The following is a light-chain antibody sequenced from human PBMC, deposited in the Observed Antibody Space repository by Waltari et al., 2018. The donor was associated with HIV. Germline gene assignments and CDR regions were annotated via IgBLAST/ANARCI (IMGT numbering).Light chain of an antibody. J-gene: IGLJ3*02. CDR2: KDS. CDR3: QSADISGSWV. Sequence: SYELTQPPSVSVSSGQTARITCSGDILTKQSAYWYQQKPGQAPVLLIYKDSKRPSGIPERFSGSSSGTRVTLTISGGQAEDEADYYCQSADISGSWVLAGGTHVTVL. V-gene: IGLV3-25*03. CDR1: ILTKQS.